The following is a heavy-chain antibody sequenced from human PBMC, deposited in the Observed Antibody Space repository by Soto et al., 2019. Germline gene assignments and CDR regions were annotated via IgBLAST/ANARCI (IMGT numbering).Heavy chain of an antibody. CDR1: GFTFSTYA. Sequence: PGGSLRLSCAASGFTFSTYAMNWVRQAPGKGLEWVSTISVSGDSAFFADSVRGRFTISRDNSKNTVYLQTNSLRADDTAMYYCATRHLSYCSGGTCNPFDFWGQGTLVTVSS. CDR3: ATRHLSYCSGGTCNPFDF. CDR2: ISVSGDSA. V-gene: IGHV3-23*01. D-gene: IGHD2-15*01. J-gene: IGHJ4*02.